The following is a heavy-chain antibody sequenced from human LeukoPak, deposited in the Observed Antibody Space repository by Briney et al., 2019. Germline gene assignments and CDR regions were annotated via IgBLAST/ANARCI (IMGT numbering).Heavy chain of an antibody. D-gene: IGHD4-17*01. V-gene: IGHV4-38-2*02. J-gene: IGHJ4*02. CDR1: GYSISSGYY. CDR3: ARDSDDYGDYEASSFDY. CDR2: IHHSGST. Sequence: SETLSLTCTVSGYSISSGYYWGWIRQPPGKGLEWIGSIHHSGSTNYNPSLKSRVTMSVDTSKNQFSLKLSSVTAADTAVYYCARDSDDYGDYEASSFDYWGQGTLVTVSS.